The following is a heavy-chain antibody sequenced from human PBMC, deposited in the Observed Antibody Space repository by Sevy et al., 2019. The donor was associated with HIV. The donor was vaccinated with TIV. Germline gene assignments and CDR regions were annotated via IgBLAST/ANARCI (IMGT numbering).Heavy chain of an antibody. J-gene: IGHJ6*02. CDR2: ISYDGSNK. D-gene: IGHD6-19*01. Sequence: GGSLRLSCAASGFTFSSYAMHWVRQAPGKGLEWVAVISYDGSNKYYADSVKGRFTISRDNSKNTLYLQMNSLRAEDTAVNYGARDRIAVAGAYSSYYYDMDVWGQGTTVTVSS. V-gene: IGHV3-30-3*01. CDR3: ARDRIAVAGAYSSYYYDMDV. CDR1: GFTFSSYA.